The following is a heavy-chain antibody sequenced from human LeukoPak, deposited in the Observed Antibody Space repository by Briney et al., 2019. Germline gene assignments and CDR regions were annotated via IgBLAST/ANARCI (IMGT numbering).Heavy chain of an antibody. D-gene: IGHD6-13*01. Sequence: SETLSLTCAVYGGSFSGYYWDWIRQPPGKGLEWIGNIYHSGSTYYNPSLKSRVTISVDTSKNQFSLKLSSVTAADTAVYYCARDLYSSRTNDAFVIWGQGTMVTVSS. CDR3: ARDLYSSRTNDAFVI. CDR1: GGSFSGYY. CDR2: IYHSGST. V-gene: IGHV4-34*01. J-gene: IGHJ3*02.